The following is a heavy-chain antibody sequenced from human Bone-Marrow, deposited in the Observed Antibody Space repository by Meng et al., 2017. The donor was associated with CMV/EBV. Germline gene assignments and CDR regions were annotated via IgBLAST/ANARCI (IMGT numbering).Heavy chain of an antibody. CDR3: ARGGRFLEWLLYREPRSNWFDP. Sequence: YWLLWVRPAAGTGLVWVSRINSDGSSATSPDSVTGRFTISRDNAKNTLYLQMNSLRAEDTAVYYCARGGRFLEWLLYREPRSNWFDPWGQGTLVTVSS. CDR1: YW. J-gene: IGHJ5*02. V-gene: IGHV3-74*01. CDR2: INSDGSSA. D-gene: IGHD3-3*01.